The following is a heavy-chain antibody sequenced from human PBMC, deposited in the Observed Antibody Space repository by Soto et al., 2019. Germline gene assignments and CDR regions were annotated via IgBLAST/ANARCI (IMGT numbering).Heavy chain of an antibody. Sequence: QVQLVQSGAEVKKPGASVKVSCKASGYTFTSYGISWVRQAPGQGLEWMGWISAYNGNTNYAQKLQGRVTMTTDTSTSKAYMELRSLRSDDTAVYYCARDQRWAGGSGSTWYFDLWGRGTLVTVSS. CDR3: ARDQRWAGGSGSTWYFDL. V-gene: IGHV1-18*01. CDR1: GYTFTSYG. J-gene: IGHJ2*01. CDR2: ISAYNGNT. D-gene: IGHD6-19*01.